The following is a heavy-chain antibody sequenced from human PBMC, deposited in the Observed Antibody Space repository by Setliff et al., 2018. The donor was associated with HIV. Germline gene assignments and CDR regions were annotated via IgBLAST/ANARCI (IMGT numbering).Heavy chain of an antibody. CDR2: IYTSGST. CDR1: GGPISSYY. CDR3: ARDFAGGYYDSSGYYDY. Sequence: SETLSLTCTVSGGPISSYYWSWIRQPAGKGLEWIGRIYTSGSTNYNPSLKSRVTMSVDTSKNQFSLKLSSVTAADTAVYYCARDFAGGYYDSSGYYDYWGQGTLVTVSS. V-gene: IGHV4-4*07. D-gene: IGHD3-22*01. J-gene: IGHJ4*02.